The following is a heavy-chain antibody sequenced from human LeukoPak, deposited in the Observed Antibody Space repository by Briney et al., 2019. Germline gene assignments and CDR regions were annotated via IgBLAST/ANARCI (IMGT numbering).Heavy chain of an antibody. Sequence: GGSLSLSCAASGFTFSSYAMSWVRQAPGKGLEWVSAISGSGGSTYYADSVKGRFTISRDNSKNTLYLQMNSLRAEDTAVYYRAKDGFYDSSGYYSPFDYWGQGTLVTVSS. V-gene: IGHV3-23*01. CDR1: GFTFSSYA. D-gene: IGHD3-22*01. CDR2: ISGSGGST. J-gene: IGHJ4*02. CDR3: AKDGFYDSSGYYSPFDY.